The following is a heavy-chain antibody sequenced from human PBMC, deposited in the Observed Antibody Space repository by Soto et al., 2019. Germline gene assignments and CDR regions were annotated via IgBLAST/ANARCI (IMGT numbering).Heavy chain of an antibody. CDR1: GGTFNNHA. J-gene: IGHJ4*02. Sequence: QVQLVQSGAEVKKPGSSVKVSCKASGGTFNNHAINWVRQAPGQGLEWMGVINPNGGNTRYDQRFQGRLTMTSDTPTNTVYLDLSSLRSNDTAVYYCGRDTSGLDYWGQGTLVTVSS. CDR3: GRDTSGLDY. V-gene: IGHV1-46*02. CDR2: INPNGGNT.